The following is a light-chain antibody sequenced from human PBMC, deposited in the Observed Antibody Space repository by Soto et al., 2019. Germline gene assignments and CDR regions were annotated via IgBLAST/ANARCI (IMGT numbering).Light chain of an antibody. V-gene: IGKV3-20*01. J-gene: IGKJ1*01. CDR1: QSVRSTY. Sequence: EILLTQSPCTLSLSPGERATLSCRASQSVRSTYFAWYQQKPGHAPRLRIYGASSRATGIPDRFSGSGSGTDFTLTISRLEPEDSAVYYCQQYGSSGTFGQGTKVDIK. CDR3: QQYGSSGT. CDR2: GAS.